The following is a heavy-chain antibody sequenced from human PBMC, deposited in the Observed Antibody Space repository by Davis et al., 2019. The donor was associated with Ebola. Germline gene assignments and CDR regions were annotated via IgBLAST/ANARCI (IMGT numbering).Heavy chain of an antibody. CDR3: ADQKNYASDI. Sequence: GGSLRLSCAASGFTLSSYSMNWVRQAPGKGLEWVSSISSSSSYIYYADSVKGRFTISRDNAKNSLYLQMNSLRDEDTAVYYCADQKNYASDIWGQGTMVTVSS. J-gene: IGHJ3*02. CDR1: GFTLSSYS. CDR2: ISSSSSYI. V-gene: IGHV3-21*01.